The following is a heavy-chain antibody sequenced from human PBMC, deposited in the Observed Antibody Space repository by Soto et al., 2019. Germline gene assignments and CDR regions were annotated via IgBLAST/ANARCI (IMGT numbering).Heavy chain of an antibody. J-gene: IGHJ4*02. V-gene: IGHV3-21*06. CDR1: GFIFTRYS. CDR2: ISSTTNYI. CDR3: ARESEDLTSNFDY. Sequence: LRLSCAASGFIFTRYSMNWVRQAPGKGLEWVSSISSTTNYIYYGDSMKGRFTISRDNAKNSLYLEMNSLRAEDTAAYYCARESEDLTSNFDYWGQGTLVTVSS.